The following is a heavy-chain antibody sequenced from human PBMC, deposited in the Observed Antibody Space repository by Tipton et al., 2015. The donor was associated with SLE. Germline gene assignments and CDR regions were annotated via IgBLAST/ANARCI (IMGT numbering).Heavy chain of an antibody. CDR2: FHYSGAT. V-gene: IGHV4-39*01. Sequence: LRLSCTVSGGSINTRYYWGWIRQSPGKGLEWIGSFHYSGATYPKPSLKSRITISIEASKNQFSLRLNSVTAADTGVYYCARRGDWWYFDLWGRSTLVTVSS. CDR3: ARRGDWWYFDL. J-gene: IGHJ2*01. CDR1: GGSINTRYY. D-gene: IGHD3-16*01.